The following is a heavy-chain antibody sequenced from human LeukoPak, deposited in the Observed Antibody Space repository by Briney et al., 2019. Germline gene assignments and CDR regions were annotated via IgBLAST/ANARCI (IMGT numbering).Heavy chain of an antibody. D-gene: IGHD6-13*01. CDR1: GGSISSSSYY. V-gene: IGHV4-39*01. CDR3: ARPRIAAAGTYFDY. CDR2: IYYSGST. Sequence: SGTLSLTCTVSGGSISSSSYYWGWIRQPPGKGLEWIGSIYYSGSTYYNPSLKSRVTISVDTSKNQFSLKLSSVTAADTAVYYCARPRIAAAGTYFDYWGQGTLVTVSS. J-gene: IGHJ4*02.